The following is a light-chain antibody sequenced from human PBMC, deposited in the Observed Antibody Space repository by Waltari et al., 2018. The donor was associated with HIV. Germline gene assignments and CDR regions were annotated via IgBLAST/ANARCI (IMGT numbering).Light chain of an antibody. V-gene: IGLV2-14*03. CDR1: SSDVGDFNF. CDR3: CSYTSSDTLWV. J-gene: IGLJ3*02. Sequence: QSALTQPASVSGSPGPSITIPCTRSSSDVGDFNFVSWYQHRPGKAPKVMIYDFSYRPSGVSNRFSGSKSANTASLTISGLQAEDEAVYYCCSYTSSDTLWVFGGGTKLTVL. CDR2: DFS.